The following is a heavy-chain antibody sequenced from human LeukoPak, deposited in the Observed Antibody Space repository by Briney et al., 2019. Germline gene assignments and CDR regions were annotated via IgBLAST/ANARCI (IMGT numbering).Heavy chain of an antibody. Sequence: GGSLRLSCAASGFTFSCYGMHWVRQAPGKGLEWVAVISYDGSNKYYADSVKGRFTISRDNSKNTLYLQMNSLRAEDTAVYYCAKMGIAVAAWGQGTLVTVSS. CDR1: GFTFSCYG. D-gene: IGHD6-19*01. CDR2: ISYDGSNK. CDR3: AKMGIAVAA. V-gene: IGHV3-30*18. J-gene: IGHJ5*02.